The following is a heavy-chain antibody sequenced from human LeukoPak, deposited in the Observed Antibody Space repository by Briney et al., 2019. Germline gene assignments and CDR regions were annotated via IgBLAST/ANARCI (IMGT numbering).Heavy chain of an antibody. J-gene: IGHJ3*02. CDR2: IYTSGST. CDR3: ASRYCSSTSCYRSAGNDAFDI. Sequence: SETLSLTCTVSGDSISSYYWSWIRQPAGKGLEWIGRIYTSGSTNYNPSLKSRVTMSVDTSKNQFSLKLSSVTAADTAVYYCASRYCSSTSCYRSAGNDAFDIWGQGTMVTVSS. CDR1: GDSISSYY. D-gene: IGHD2-2*01. V-gene: IGHV4-4*07.